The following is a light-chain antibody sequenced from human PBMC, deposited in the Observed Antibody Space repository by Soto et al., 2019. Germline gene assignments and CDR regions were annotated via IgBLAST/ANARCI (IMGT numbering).Light chain of an antibody. J-gene: IGLJ1*01. CDR1: SSDVGGYNY. V-gene: IGLV2-14*01. Sequence: QSALTQPASVSGSPGQSITISCTGTSSDVGGYNYVSWYQQHPGKAPKLMIYEVSNRPSWVSNRFSGSKSGNTASLTISGLQAHDEADYYCSSYTSSSTFYVFGTGSKLTGL. CDR2: EVS. CDR3: SSYTSSSTFYV.